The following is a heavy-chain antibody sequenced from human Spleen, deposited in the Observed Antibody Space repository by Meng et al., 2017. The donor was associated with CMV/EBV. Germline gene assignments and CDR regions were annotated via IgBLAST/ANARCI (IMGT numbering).Heavy chain of an antibody. V-gene: IGHV1-8*01. CDR2: MNPNSGNT. Sequence: ASVKVSCKASGYTFTNYDINWVRQAAGQGLEWMGWMNPNSGNTGYAQKFQGRVTMTRNTPISTAYMELSSLRSEDTAVYYCARGEYYYGSGRATIWFDPWGQGTLVTVSS. J-gene: IGHJ5*02. D-gene: IGHD3-10*01. CDR3: ARGEYYYGSGRATIWFDP. CDR1: GYTFTNYD.